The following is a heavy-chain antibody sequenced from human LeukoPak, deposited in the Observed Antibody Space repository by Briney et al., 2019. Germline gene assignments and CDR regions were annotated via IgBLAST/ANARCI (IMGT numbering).Heavy chain of an antibody. CDR2: ISYDGSNK. D-gene: IGHD1-26*01. Sequence: AGGSLRLSCAASGFTFSSYGMHWVRQAPGKGLEWVAVISYDGSNKYYADSVKGRFTISRDNSKNTLYLQMNSLRAEDTAVYYCARDPPSGASDYWGQGTLVTVSS. CDR3: ARDPPSGASDY. J-gene: IGHJ4*02. V-gene: IGHV3-30*03. CDR1: GFTFSSYG.